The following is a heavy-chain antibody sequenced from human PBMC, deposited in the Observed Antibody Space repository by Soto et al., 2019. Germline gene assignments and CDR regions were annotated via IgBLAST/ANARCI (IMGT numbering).Heavy chain of an antibody. Sequence: GGSLRLSCTASGFTFGDYAMSWVRQAPGKGLEWVGFIRSKAYGGTTEYAASVKGRFTISRDDSKSIAYLQMNSLKTEDTAVYYCTRESPYPITIFGVVMNYYYYYGMDVWGQGTTVTV. J-gene: IGHJ6*02. CDR3: TRESPYPITIFGVVMNYYYYYGMDV. CDR1: GFTFGDYA. D-gene: IGHD3-3*01. V-gene: IGHV3-49*04. CDR2: IRSKAYGGTT.